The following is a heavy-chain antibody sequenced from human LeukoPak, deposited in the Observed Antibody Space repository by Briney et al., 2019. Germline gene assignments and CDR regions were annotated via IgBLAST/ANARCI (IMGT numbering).Heavy chain of an antibody. CDR3: ARQKEGYGNYYFDY. J-gene: IGHJ4*02. V-gene: IGHV1-2*02. D-gene: IGHD2/OR15-2a*01. Sequence: ASVKVSCKASGYTFTGYYMHWVRQAPGQGLEWMGWINPNSGGTNYAQKFQGRVTMTRDTSISTAYMELSRLRSDDTAVYYCARQKEGYGNYYFDYWGQGTLVTVSS. CDR1: GYTFTGYY. CDR2: INPNSGGT.